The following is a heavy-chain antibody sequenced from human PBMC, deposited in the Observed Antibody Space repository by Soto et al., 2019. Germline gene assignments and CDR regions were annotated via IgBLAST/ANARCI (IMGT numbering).Heavy chain of an antibody. CDR2: INTDGSIT. Sequence: PGGSLRLSCAASGFTFGSYWMHWVRQVPGKGLVWVSRINTDGSITSHADSVKGRFTISRDNAKNTLYLQMNSLRADDTAVYYCTRDSGGRDAYWGQGALVTVSS. J-gene: IGHJ4*02. CDR3: TRDSGGRDAY. CDR1: GFTFGSYW. V-gene: IGHV3-74*01. D-gene: IGHD2-15*01.